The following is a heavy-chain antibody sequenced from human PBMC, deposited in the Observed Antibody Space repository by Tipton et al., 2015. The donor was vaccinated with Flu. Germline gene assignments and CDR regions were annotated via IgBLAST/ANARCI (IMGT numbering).Heavy chain of an antibody. CDR2: IHRSGST. D-gene: IGHD3-22*01. CDR1: GDSLGSRHF. CDR3: ARHPTYYSDSSGAFDI. Sequence: TLSLTCSVSGDSLGSRHFWGWIRQPPGKGLEWIGNIHRSGSTYYNPSLKSRVTMSLDTSKNQFSLKLSSVTAADTAVYYCARHPTYYSDSSGAFDIWGPGTMVTVSS. J-gene: IGHJ3*02. V-gene: IGHV4-38-2*01.